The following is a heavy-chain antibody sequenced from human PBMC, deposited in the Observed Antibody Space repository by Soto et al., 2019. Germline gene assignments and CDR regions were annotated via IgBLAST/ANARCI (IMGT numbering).Heavy chain of an antibody. V-gene: IGHV4-31*03. CDR1: GGSISSGGYY. J-gene: IGHJ5*02. D-gene: IGHD3-10*01. Sequence: SETLSLTCTVSGGSISSGGYYWSWIRQHPGKGLEWIGYIYYIGSTYYNPSLKSRVTISVDTSKNQFSLKLSSVTAADTAVYYCARTHYYVSGNLPNWFDPWGQGPQVTVSS. CDR3: ARTHYYVSGNLPNWFDP. CDR2: IYYIGST.